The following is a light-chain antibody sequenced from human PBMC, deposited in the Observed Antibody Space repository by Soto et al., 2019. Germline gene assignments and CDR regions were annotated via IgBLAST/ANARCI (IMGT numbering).Light chain of an antibody. CDR3: SSYAGSNNEI. CDR2: EVS. J-gene: IGLJ2*01. Sequence: QSVLTQPPSASGSPGQSVNVSCTGTSSDVGGYNYVSWYQQQPGKAPKLIIYEVSRRPSGVPDRFSGSKSGNTASLTVSGLQAEDEADYYCSSYAGSNNEIFGGGTKLTVL. V-gene: IGLV2-8*01. CDR1: SSDVGGYNY.